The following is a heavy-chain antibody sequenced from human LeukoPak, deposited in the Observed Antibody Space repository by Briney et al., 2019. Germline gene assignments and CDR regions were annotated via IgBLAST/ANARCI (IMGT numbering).Heavy chain of an antibody. J-gene: IGHJ4*02. V-gene: IGHV3-9*01. CDR3: AKDKNGIGIAVAGSYFDY. CDR1: GFTFDDYA. D-gene: IGHD6-19*01. Sequence: GGSLRLSCAASGFTFDDYAMHWVRQAPGKGLEWVSGISWNSGSIGYADSVKGRFTISRDNAKNSLYLQMNSLRAEGTALYYCAKDKNGIGIAVAGSYFDYWGQGTLVTVSS. CDR2: ISWNSGSI.